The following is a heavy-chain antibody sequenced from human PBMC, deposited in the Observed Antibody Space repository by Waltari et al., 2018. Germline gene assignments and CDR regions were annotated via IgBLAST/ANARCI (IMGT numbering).Heavy chain of an antibody. CDR1: GGSFSGYY. V-gene: IGHV4-34*01. CDR2: INHSGST. Sequence: QVQLQQWGAGLLKPSETLSLTCAVYGGSFSGYYWSWIRQPPGKGLEWIGEINHSGSTNYNPSLKSRVTISVDTSKNQFSLKLSSVTAADTAVYYCARGVAARKYYYMDVWGKGTTVTVSS. D-gene: IGHD6-6*01. CDR3: ARGVAARKYYYMDV. J-gene: IGHJ6*03.